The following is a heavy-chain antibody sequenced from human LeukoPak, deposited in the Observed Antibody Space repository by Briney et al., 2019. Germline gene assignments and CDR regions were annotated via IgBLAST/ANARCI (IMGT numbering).Heavy chain of an antibody. CDR3: GRAKYEFWSGTPDCGFDY. CDR2: IIPIFGTA. J-gene: IGHJ4*02. Sequence: ASVKVSCKASGGTFSSYAISWVRQAPGQGLEWMGGIIPIFGTANYAQKFQGRATITADESTSTAYMELSSLRSEDTAVYYCGRAKYEFWSGTPDCGFDYWGQGTLVTVSS. CDR1: GGTFSSYA. V-gene: IGHV1-69*01. D-gene: IGHD3-3*01.